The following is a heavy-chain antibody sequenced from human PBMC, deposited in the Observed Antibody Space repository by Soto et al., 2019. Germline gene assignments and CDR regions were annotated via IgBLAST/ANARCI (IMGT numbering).Heavy chain of an antibody. CDR3: ARSFRYNWNYVYGMDV. CDR2: IYYSGST. Sequence: SETLSLTCTVSGGSISSGDYYWSWIRQPPGKGLEWIGYIYYSGSTYYNPSLKSRVTISVDTSKNQFSLKLSSVTAADTAVYYCARSFRYNWNYVYGMDVWGQGTTVTVSS. CDR1: GGSISSGDYY. V-gene: IGHV4-30-4*01. D-gene: IGHD1-7*01. J-gene: IGHJ6*02.